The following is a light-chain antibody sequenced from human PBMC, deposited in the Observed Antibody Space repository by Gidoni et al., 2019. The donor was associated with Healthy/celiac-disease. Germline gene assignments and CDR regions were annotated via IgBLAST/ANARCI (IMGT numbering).Light chain of an antibody. V-gene: IGKV1-5*01. CDR2: DAF. CDR3: QHYNSYPYT. J-gene: IGKJ2*01. Sequence: DIQLTQSPSTLSASVVDRVTITCRASQSINNWLAWYQQKPGKAPKLLIYDAFNLESGVPSRFSGSGSGTEFTLTISSLQPDDFATYYCQHYNSYPYTFGQXTKLEIK. CDR1: QSINNW.